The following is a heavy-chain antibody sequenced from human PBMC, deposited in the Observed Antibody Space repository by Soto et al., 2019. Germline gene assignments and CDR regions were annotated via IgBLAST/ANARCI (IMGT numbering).Heavy chain of an antibody. Sequence: ASVKVSCKASGNTFTGNFILWVRQAPGQGLEWLGVIFPGGSRTVYAQNFQGRLTMTRDTSASTAYMELSGLRSEDTAVYYCARDILFDYWGQGTLVTVSS. CDR3: ARDILFDY. CDR2: IFPGGSRT. D-gene: IGHD2-15*01. J-gene: IGHJ4*02. CDR1: GNTFTGNF. V-gene: IGHV1-46*01.